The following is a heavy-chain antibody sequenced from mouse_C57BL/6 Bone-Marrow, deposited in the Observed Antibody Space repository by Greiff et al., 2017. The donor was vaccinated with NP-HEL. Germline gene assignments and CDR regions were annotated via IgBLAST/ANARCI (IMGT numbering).Heavy chain of an antibody. V-gene: IGHV1-81*01. CDR3: ARPPFITTVRYYAMDY. CDR1: GYTFTSYG. D-gene: IGHD1-1*01. CDR2: IYPRSGNT. Sequence: LVESGAELARPGASVKLSCKASGYTFTSYGISWVKQRTGQGLEWIGEIYPRSGNTYYNEKFKGKATLTADKSSSTAYIELRSLTSEDSAVYFCARPPFITTVRYYAMDYWGQGTSVTVSS. J-gene: IGHJ4*01.